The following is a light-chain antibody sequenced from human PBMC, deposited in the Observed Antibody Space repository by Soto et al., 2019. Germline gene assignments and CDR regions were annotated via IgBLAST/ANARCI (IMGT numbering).Light chain of an antibody. J-gene: IGKJ5*01. CDR3: QQYGSSIT. Sequence: EIVLTQSPGTLSLSPGERATLSCRASQSVSRSDLAWYQQKPGQAPRLLIYGASSRATGIPDRFSGSGSGTDFTLTISRMEPEDFAVYYCQQYGSSITFGQGTRLEIK. V-gene: IGKV3-20*01. CDR2: GAS. CDR1: QSVSRSD.